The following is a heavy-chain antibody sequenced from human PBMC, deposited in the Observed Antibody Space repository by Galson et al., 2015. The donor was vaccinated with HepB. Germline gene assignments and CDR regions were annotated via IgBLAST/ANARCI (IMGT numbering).Heavy chain of an antibody. CDR2: IWYDGSNK. D-gene: IGHD2-2*01. CDR3: ARGFVVVPAASGHYYYYIDV. Sequence: SLRLSCAASGFTFSSYGMHWVRQAPGKGLEWVAVIWYDGSNKYYADSVKGRFTISRDNSKNTLYLQMNSLRAEDTAVYYCARGFVVVPAASGHYYYYIDVWGKGTTVTVSS. CDR1: GFTFSSYG. V-gene: IGHV3-33*01. J-gene: IGHJ6*03.